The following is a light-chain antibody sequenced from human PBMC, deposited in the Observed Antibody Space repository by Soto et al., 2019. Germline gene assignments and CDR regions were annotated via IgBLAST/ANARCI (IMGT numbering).Light chain of an antibody. CDR2: AAS. CDR3: QKYDWPPFT. J-gene: IGKJ3*01. V-gene: IGKV1-27*01. Sequence: DIQMTQSPSSLSASVGDRVTISCRASQGISNYLAWYQQKPGEAPRLLIYAASTLQSGVSFRFTGSGSGTYFTLTISSLQPEDVATYFCQKYDWPPFTFGPGTKVDIK. CDR1: QGISNY.